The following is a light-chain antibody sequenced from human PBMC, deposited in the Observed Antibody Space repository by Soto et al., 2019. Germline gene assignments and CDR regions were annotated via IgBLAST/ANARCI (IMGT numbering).Light chain of an antibody. Sequence: EIVMPQSPATLSVSPGERATLSCRASQSVSSNLAWSQQKPGQAPRLLIYGASTMATGIPARFSGSGSGTEFTLTISSLQAEDYAVYYCQQYNNWPPRTFGQGTKVEIK. CDR3: QQYNNWPPRT. V-gene: IGKV3-15*01. CDR2: GAS. J-gene: IGKJ1*01. CDR1: QSVSSN.